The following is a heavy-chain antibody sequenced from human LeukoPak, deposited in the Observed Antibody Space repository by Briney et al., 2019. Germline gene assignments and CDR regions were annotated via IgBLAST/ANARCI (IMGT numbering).Heavy chain of an antibody. CDR3: TSEGSGSYFYNADY. J-gene: IGHJ4*02. D-gene: IGHD3-10*01. Sequence: GGSLRLSCAASGFTFSSYSMNWVRQAPGKGLEWVSSISSSSSYIYYADSVKGRFTISRDNAKNSLYLQMNSLRAEDTAVYYCTSEGSGSYFYNADYWGQRTLVTVSS. V-gene: IGHV3-21*01. CDR2: ISSSSSYI. CDR1: GFTFSSYS.